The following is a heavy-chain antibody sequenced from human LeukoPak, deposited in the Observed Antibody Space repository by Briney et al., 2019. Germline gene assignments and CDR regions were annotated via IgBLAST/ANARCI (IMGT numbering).Heavy chain of an antibody. CDR1: GFTFSSYG. Sequence: GGSLRLSCAASGFTFSSYGMHWVRQAPGKGLEWVAVISYDGSNKYYADSVEGRFTISRDNSKNTLYLQMNSLRAEDTAVYYCAKDPVDTAMGDDYIDYWGQGTLVTISS. CDR3: AKDPVDTAMGDDYIDY. J-gene: IGHJ4*02. CDR2: ISYDGSNK. D-gene: IGHD5-18*01. V-gene: IGHV3-30*18.